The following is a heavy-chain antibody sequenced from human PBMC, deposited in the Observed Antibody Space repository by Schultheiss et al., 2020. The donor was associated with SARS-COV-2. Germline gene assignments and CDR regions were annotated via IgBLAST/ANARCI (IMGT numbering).Heavy chain of an antibody. D-gene: IGHD3-22*01. CDR2: INPNSGGT. V-gene: IGHV1-2*04. J-gene: IGHJ6*02. Sequence: ASVKVSCKASGGTFSSYAISWVRQAPGQGLEWMGGINPNSGGTNYAQKFQGWVTMTRDTSISTAYMELSRLRSDDTAVYYCARGHYYHSSGYYYYYYGMDVWGQGTTVTVSS. CDR3: ARGHYYHSSGYYYYYYGMDV. CDR1: GGTFSSYA.